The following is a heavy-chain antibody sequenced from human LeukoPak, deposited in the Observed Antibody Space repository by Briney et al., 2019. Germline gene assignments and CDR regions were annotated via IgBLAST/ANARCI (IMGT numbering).Heavy chain of an antibody. CDR2: ISYDGSNK. J-gene: IGHJ5*02. Sequence: PGGSLRLSCAASGFTFSIHAIHWVRQAPGKGLEWAAVISYDGSNKYYADSVKGRFTISRDNSNNTLYLQMNSLRAGDTAVYYCARDRSSGTSLPSAPFDPWGQGTLVTVSS. D-gene: IGHD3-10*01. V-gene: IGHV3-30-3*01. CDR3: ARDRSSGTSLPSAPFDP. CDR1: GFTFSIHA.